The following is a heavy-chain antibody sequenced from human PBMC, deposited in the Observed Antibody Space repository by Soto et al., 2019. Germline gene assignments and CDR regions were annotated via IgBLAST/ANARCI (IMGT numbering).Heavy chain of an antibody. V-gene: IGHV1-18*01. Sequence: QVHLVQSGAEVKKPGASVKVSCKGSGYDFTTYGITWVRQAPGQGLEWMAWISAHNGNTDYAQKLQGSVTVTRDTSTSKAYMELRSLRSDDTAMYYCARGRYGDYWGQGALVTVSS. CDR1: GYDFTTYG. D-gene: IGHD1-1*01. CDR3: ARGRYGDY. CDR2: ISAHNGNT. J-gene: IGHJ4*02.